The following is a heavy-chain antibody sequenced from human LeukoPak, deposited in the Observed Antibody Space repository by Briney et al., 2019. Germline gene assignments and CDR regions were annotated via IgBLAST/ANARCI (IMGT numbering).Heavy chain of an antibody. CDR3: ARAGGYSYGYTPRLSPYYYYYMDV. J-gene: IGHJ6*03. D-gene: IGHD5-18*01. CDR1: GGSISSSSYY. V-gene: IGHV4-39*07. Sequence: SETLSLTCTVSGGSISSSSYYWGWIRQPPGKGLEWIGSIYYSGSTYYNPSLKSRVTISVDTSKNQFSLKLSSVSAADTAVYYCARAGGYSYGYTPRLSPYYYYYMDVWGKGTTVTVSS. CDR2: IYYSGST.